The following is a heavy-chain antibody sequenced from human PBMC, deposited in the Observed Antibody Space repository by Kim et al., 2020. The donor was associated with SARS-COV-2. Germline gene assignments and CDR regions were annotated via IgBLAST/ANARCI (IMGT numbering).Heavy chain of an antibody. CDR1: GITFNKNT. CDR3: VTGSGYCSGSSCFHLAN. J-gene: IGHJ4*02. CDR2: ISSTGTFL. Sequence: GGSLRLSCSTSGITFNKNTMNWVRQAPGKGLEWVSSISSTGTFLYYADSVKGRITISRDNARNSLYLQMRNPRAEDTAVYYCVTGSGYCSGSSCFHLANWGQGTLVTVSA. D-gene: IGHD2-2*01. V-gene: IGHV3-21*01.